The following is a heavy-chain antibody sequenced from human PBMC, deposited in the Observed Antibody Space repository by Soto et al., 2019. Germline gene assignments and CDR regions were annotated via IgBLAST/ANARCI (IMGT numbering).Heavy chain of an antibody. CDR2: IIPIFGTA. Sequence: ASVKVSCKASGGTFSSYAISWVRQAPGQGLEWMGGIIPIFGTANYAQKFQGRVTITADESTSTAYMELSSLRSEDTAVYYCARLTAVAGRETYYYGMDVWGQGTTVTVSS. D-gene: IGHD6-19*01. CDR3: ARLTAVAGRETYYYGMDV. V-gene: IGHV1-69*13. CDR1: GGTFSSYA. J-gene: IGHJ6*02.